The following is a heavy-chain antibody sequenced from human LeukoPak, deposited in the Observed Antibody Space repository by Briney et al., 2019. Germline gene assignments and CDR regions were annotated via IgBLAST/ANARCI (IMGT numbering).Heavy chain of an antibody. J-gene: IGHJ2*01. CDR2: ISGSGGYT. CDR1: GSTFSSYA. V-gene: IGHV3-23*01. CDR3: AKDTASSWWYFDL. Sequence: PGGSLRLSCAASGSTFSSYAMSWVRQAPGKGLEWVSAISGSGGYTYYADSVKGRFTISRDNSKNTLYLQMNSLRAEDTAVYYCAKDTASSWWYFDLWGRGTLVTVSS. D-gene: IGHD5-18*01.